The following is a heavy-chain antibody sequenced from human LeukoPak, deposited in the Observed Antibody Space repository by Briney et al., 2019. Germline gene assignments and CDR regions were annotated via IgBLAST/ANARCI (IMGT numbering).Heavy chain of an antibody. J-gene: IGHJ4*02. D-gene: IGHD3-10*01. V-gene: IGHV1-46*01. Sequence: ASVKVSCKASGYTFTSYYMHWVRQAPGQGLEWMGIINPSGGSTSYAQKFQGRVTMTRDMSTSTVYMELSSLRSEDTAVYYCARSFLYCGSGSYFDYWGQGTLVTVSS. CDR1: GYTFTSYY. CDR3: ARSFLYCGSGSYFDY. CDR2: INPSGGST.